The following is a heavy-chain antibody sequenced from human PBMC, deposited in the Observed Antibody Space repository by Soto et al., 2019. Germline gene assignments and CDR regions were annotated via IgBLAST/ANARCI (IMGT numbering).Heavy chain of an antibody. J-gene: IGHJ6*02. Sequence: EVQLVESGGGLVKPGGSLRLSCAASGFTFSSYSMNWVRQAPGKGLEWVSSISSSSSYIYYADSVKGRFTISRDNAKNSLYLQMNSLRAEDTAVYYCARDADTAMGYGMDVWGQGTTVTVSS. CDR1: GFTFSSYS. V-gene: IGHV3-21*01. D-gene: IGHD5-18*01. CDR3: ARDADTAMGYGMDV. CDR2: ISSSSSYI.